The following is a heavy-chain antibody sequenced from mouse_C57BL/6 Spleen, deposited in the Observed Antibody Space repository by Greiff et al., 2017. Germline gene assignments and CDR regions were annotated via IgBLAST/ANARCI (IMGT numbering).Heavy chain of an antibody. Sequence: VQLKQSGTVLARPGASVKMSCKTSGYTFTSYWTHWVKQRPGQGLEWIGAIYPGNSDTSYNQKFKGKAKLTAVTSASTAYMELSSLTNEDSAVYYCTRDSNYEDWFAYWGQGTLVTVSA. D-gene: IGHD2-5*01. CDR1: GYTFTSYW. CDR3: TRDSNYEDWFAY. CDR2: IYPGNSDT. J-gene: IGHJ3*01. V-gene: IGHV1-5*01.